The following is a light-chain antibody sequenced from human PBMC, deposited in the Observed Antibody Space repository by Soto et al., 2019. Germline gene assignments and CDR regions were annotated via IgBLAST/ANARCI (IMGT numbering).Light chain of an antibody. V-gene: IGKV2-28*01. CDR2: LGS. Sequence: DIVMTQSPLSLPVTPGEPASISCRSSQSLLYSNGYNYLDWYLQKPGQSPQLLIYLGSNRASGVPDRVSGSGSGTDFTLKISRVEAEDVGVYYCMQAIQTPITFGGGTKVEIK. CDR1: QSLLYSNGYNY. CDR3: MQAIQTPIT. J-gene: IGKJ4*01.